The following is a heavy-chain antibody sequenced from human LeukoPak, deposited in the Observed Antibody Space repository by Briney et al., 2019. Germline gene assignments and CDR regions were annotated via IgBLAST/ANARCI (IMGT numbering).Heavy chain of an antibody. CDR3: ARESIAAGAEYFQH. Sequence: GGSLRLSCAASGFTFSSYSMNWVRQAPGKGLEWVSSISSSSSYIYYADSAKGRFTISRDNAKNSLYLQMNSLRAEDTAVYYCARESIAAGAEYFQHWGQGTLVTVSS. CDR1: GFTFSSYS. D-gene: IGHD6-13*01. CDR2: ISSSSSYI. V-gene: IGHV3-21*04. J-gene: IGHJ1*01.